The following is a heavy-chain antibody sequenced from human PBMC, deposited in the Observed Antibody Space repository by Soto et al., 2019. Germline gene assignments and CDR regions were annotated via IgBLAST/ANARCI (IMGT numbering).Heavy chain of an antibody. J-gene: IGHJ6*02. V-gene: IGHV3-53*01. CDR3: ARGPNPYYYYGMDV. Sequence: GGSLRLSCAASGFTVSSNYMSWVRQAPGKGLEWVSVIYSGGSTYYADSVKGRFTISRDISKNTLYLQMNSLRAEDTAVYYCARGPNPYYYYGMDVWGQGTTVTVSS. CDR2: IYSGGST. CDR1: GFTVSSNY. D-gene: IGHD7-27*01.